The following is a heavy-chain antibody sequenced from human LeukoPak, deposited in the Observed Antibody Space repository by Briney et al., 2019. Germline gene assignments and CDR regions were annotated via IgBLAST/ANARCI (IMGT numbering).Heavy chain of an antibody. V-gene: IGHV1-2*04. D-gene: IGHD1-1*01. Sequence: ASVKVSCKASGYTFTGYYMHWVRQAPGQGLEWMGWINPNSGGTNYAQKFQGWVTMTRDTSISTAYMELSKLRSDDTAAYYCAREEAGTTDFDYWGQGTLVTVSS. CDR3: AREEAGTTDFDY. J-gene: IGHJ4*02. CDR2: INPNSGGT. CDR1: GYTFTGYY.